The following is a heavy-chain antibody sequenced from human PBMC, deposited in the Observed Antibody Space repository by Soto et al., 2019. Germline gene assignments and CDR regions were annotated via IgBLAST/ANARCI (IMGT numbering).Heavy chain of an antibody. V-gene: IGHV4-30-4*01. CDR1: GDSITRREHY. CDR2: IYYSGST. CDR3: ARVLDTMPCGYGSRGADDVKDF. D-gene: IGHD3-22*01. J-gene: IGHJ6*01. Sequence: SETLSLTYTVSGDSITRREHYLSWLRQPPGKGLEWIGYIYYSGSTYYNPSLKSRISISVDTSKNQFSLKLRSETAADTAVYYCARVLDTMPCGYGSRGADDVKDFSGRGTTVTGSS.